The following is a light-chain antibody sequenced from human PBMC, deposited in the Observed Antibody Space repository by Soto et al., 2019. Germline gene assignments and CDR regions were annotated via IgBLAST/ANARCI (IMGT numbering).Light chain of an antibody. CDR2: ASS. CDR1: QGIGTY. J-gene: IGKJ1*01. CDR3: QQVASYPRT. Sequence: DIQMTQSLSTLAASVGDRVTVTCRASQGIGTYLVWYQQKRGKAPTVLIYASSTLQTGVPSRFSGTGSGTDVSLTISSRHPEDVATYYCQQVASYPRTFGQGTKVDIK. V-gene: IGKV1-9*01.